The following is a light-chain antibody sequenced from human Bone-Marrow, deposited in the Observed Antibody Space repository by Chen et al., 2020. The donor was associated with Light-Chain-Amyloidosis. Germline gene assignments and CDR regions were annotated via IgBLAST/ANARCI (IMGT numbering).Light chain of an antibody. V-gene: IGLV3-21*02. CDR3: QVWDRSSDRPV. Sequence: SYVLTQPSSGSVAPVQKSPIACGGNNIGSTSVHWYQQTPGQAPLLVVYDDSDRPSGIPERLSGSNSGNTATLTISRVEAGDEADYYCQVWDRSSDRPVFGGGTKLTVL. J-gene: IGLJ3*02. CDR2: DDS. CDR1: NIGSTS.